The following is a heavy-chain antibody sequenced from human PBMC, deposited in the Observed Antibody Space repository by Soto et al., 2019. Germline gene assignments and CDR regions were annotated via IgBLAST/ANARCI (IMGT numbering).Heavy chain of an antibody. CDR2: MYSTENT. V-gene: IGHV4-39*01. CDR1: GGSISSYS. Sequence: SETLSLTCTVSGGSISSYSWGWIRQSPGKGLEWIGIMYSTENTYYHPPLLSRVTISADTSMNEFSLRLSSVTAADTAVYYCARLNGYCVSTGCHGYYGMDVWGQGTTVTVSS. CDR3: ARLNGYCVSTGCHGYYGMDV. J-gene: IGHJ6*02. D-gene: IGHD2-2*03.